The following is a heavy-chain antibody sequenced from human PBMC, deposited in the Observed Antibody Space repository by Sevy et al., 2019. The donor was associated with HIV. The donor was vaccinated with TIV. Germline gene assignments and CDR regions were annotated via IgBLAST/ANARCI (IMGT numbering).Heavy chain of an antibody. Sequence: SETLSLTCTVSGGSISSGDYYRSWIRQPPGKGLEWIGYIYYSGSTYYNPSLKSRVTISVDTSKNQFSLKLSSVTAADTAVYYCASYIAAAAPGWFDPWGQGTLVTVSS. CDR3: ASYIAAAAPGWFDP. V-gene: IGHV4-30-4*01. CDR1: GGSISSGDYY. D-gene: IGHD6-13*01. CDR2: IYYSGST. J-gene: IGHJ5*02.